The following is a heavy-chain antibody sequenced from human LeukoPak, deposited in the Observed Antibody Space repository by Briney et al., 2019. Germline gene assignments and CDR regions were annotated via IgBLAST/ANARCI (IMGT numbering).Heavy chain of an antibody. CDR3: ARDRRYSGYDGLDY. V-gene: IGHV4-61*01. J-gene: IGHJ4*02. CDR2: IYYSEST. Sequence: SETLSLTCTVSGASVSRGSYYWSWIRQPPGKGLEWIGYIYYSESTNSNPSIKSRVTISVDTSKHQFSLKLSSVTAADTAVYYCARDRRYSGYDGLDYWGQGTLVTVSA. CDR1: GASVSRGSYY. D-gene: IGHD5-12*01.